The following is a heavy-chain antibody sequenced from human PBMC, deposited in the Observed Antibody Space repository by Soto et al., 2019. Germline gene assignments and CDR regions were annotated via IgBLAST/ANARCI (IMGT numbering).Heavy chain of an antibody. J-gene: IGHJ4*02. D-gene: IGHD6-13*01. CDR1: GGSISSSSYY. CDR2: IYYSGST. V-gene: IGHV4-39*01. Sequence: LSLTCTVSGGSISSSSYYWGWIRQPPGKGLEWIGSIYYSGSTYYNPSLKSRVTISVDTSKNQFSLKLSSVTAADTAVYYCARQRWESSSWYYLAWFDYWGQGTLVTVSS. CDR3: ARQRWESSSWYYLAWFDY.